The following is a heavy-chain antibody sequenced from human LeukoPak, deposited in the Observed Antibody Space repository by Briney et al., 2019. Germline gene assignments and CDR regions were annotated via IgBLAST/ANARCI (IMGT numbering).Heavy chain of an antibody. V-gene: IGHV4-59*01. CDR2: IWYSGTT. Sequence: SETLSLTCTVSGGSISRYHWSWIRQPPEKGLEWIGYIWYSGTTNYNPSLKSRVTLSVDTSKNHFSLRLSSVTAADTAIYYCVRTISDGSGDYWGQGILVTVSA. CDR1: GGSISRYH. D-gene: IGHD3-10*01. J-gene: IGHJ4*02. CDR3: VRTISDGSGDY.